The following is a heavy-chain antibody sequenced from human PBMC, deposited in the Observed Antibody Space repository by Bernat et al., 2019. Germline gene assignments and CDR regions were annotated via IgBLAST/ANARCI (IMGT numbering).Heavy chain of an antibody. J-gene: IGHJ4*02. CDR1: GFTFSSYA. CDR3: AKVTGTSPGHY. D-gene: IGHD1-20*01. Sequence: EVQLLESGGGLVQPGGSLRLSCAASGFTFSSYAMSWVRQAPGKGLEWVSAISHSGANTYYADSVKGRFTISRDNSKNTPYLQVNSLRAEDTAVYYCAKVTGTSPGHYWGQGTLVTVSS. V-gene: IGHV3-23*01. CDR2: ISHSGANT.